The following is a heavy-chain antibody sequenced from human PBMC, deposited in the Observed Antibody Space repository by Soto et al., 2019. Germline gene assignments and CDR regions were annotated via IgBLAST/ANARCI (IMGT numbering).Heavy chain of an antibody. CDR2: IRDSGGST. V-gene: IGHV3-23*01. J-gene: IGHJ4*02. CDR1: GFTFSSSA. Sequence: GGSLRLSCAASGFTFSSSAMSWVRQAPGKGLAWVAGIRDSGGSTYYADSVKGRFTISRANSKNTLYLQMNSLRTEDTAVYYCRRFDYWGQGTLVTVSS. CDR3: RRFDY.